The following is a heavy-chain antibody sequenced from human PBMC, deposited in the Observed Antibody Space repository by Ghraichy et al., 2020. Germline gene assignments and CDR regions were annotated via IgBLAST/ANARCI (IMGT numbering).Heavy chain of an antibody. V-gene: IGHV3-43*01. CDR3: AKDRSEYSSSLDY. D-gene: IGHD6-6*01. J-gene: IGHJ4*02. Sequence: GGSLRLSCAASGFTFDDYTMHWVRQAPGKGLEWVSLISWDGGSTYYADSVKGRFTISRDNSKNSLYLQMNSLRTEDTALYYCAKDRSEYSSSLDYWGQGTLVTVSS. CDR2: ISWDGGST. CDR1: GFTFDDYT.